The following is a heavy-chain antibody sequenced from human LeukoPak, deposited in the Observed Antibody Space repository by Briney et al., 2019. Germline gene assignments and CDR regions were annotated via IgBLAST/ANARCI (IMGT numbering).Heavy chain of an antibody. D-gene: IGHD4-17*01. J-gene: IGHJ4*02. CDR1: GFNFSAYS. CDR3: ARGDSDHYITLDY. CDR2: ISRSSDAI. Sequence: GGSLRLSCATSGFNFSAYSMNWVRQAPGKGLEWVSYISRSSDAIYDADSVKGRFTISRDNAKNLLFLQMTSLGVEDTALYYCARGDSDHYITLDYWGQGTLVTVSS. V-gene: IGHV3-48*01.